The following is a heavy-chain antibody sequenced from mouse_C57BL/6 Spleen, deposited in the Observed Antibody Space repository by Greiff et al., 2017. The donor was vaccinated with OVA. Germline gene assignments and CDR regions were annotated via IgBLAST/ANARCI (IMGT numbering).Heavy chain of an antibody. Sequence: QVTLKESGPGILQSSQTPSLTCSFSGFSLSTSGMGVSWIRQPSGKGLEWLAHIYWDDDKRYNPSLKSRLTISKDTSRNQVFLKITSVDTADTATYYCARRDLYAMDYWGQGTSVTVSS. CDR2: IYWDDDK. CDR3: ARRDLYAMDY. CDR1: GFSLSTSGMG. V-gene: IGHV8-12*01. J-gene: IGHJ4*01.